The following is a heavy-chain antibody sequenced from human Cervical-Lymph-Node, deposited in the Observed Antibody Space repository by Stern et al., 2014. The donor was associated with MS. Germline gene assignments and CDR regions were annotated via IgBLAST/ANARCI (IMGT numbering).Heavy chain of an antibody. Sequence: VQLVESGGGVVQPGRSLRLSCAASGFTFSSYAMHWVRQAPGKGLEWVAVISYDGSNKYYADSVKGRFTISRDNSKNTLYLQMNSLRAEDTAVYYCARVGYSSGWYFGLDYWGQGTLVTVSS. V-gene: IGHV3-30*01. D-gene: IGHD6-19*01. J-gene: IGHJ4*02. CDR3: ARVGYSSGWYFGLDY. CDR1: GFTFSSYA. CDR2: ISYDGSNK.